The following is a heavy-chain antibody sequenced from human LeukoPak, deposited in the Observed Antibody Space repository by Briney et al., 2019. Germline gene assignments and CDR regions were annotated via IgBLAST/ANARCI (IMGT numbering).Heavy chain of an antibody. V-gene: IGHV4-34*01. J-gene: IGHJ4*02. Sequence: SETLSLTCAVYGGSFSGYYWSWIRQPPGKGLEWIGEINHSGSTNYNPSLKSRVTISVDTSKNQFSLKLSSVTAADTAVYYCARHRRGTAMDLTYYFDYWGQGTLVTVSS. CDR2: INHSGST. CDR3: ARHRRGTAMDLTYYFDY. CDR1: GGSFSGYY. D-gene: IGHD5-18*01.